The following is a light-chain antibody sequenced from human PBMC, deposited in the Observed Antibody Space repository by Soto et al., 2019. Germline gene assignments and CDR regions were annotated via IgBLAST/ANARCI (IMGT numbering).Light chain of an antibody. Sequence: AIRMTQSPSSFSASTGDRVTITCRASQGISSYLAWYQQKPGKAPKLLIYAASTLQSGVPSRFSGSGTATDFTLTISCLQSEDFATYYCQQYYSYPRVTFGPGAKLDIK. V-gene: IGKV1-8*01. CDR1: QGISSY. CDR2: AAS. CDR3: QQYYSYPRVT. J-gene: IGKJ3*01.